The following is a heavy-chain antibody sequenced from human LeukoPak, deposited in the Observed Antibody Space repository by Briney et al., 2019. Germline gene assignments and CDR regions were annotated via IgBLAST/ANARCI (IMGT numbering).Heavy chain of an antibody. V-gene: IGHV1-2*02. CDR3: ARVRFLEWLFDAFDI. CDR1: GYTFTGYY. Sequence: ASVKVSCKASGYTFTGYYMHWVRQAPGQGLEWMGWINPNSGGTNYARKFQGRVTMTRDTSISTAYMELSRLRSDDTAVYYCARVRFLEWLFDAFDIWGQGTMVTVSS. D-gene: IGHD3-3*01. CDR2: INPNSGGT. J-gene: IGHJ3*02.